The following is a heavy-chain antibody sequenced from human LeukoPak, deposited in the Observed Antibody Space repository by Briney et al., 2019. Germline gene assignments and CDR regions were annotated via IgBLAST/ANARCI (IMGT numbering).Heavy chain of an antibody. CDR1: GYTFTSYA. Sequence: GASVKVSCKASGYTFTSYAMHWVRQAPGQRLEWMGWINAGNDNTKYSQKFQGRVTMTRDTSTSTVYMELSSLRSEDTAVYYCARGGYSGSIDSWGQGTLVSVSS. V-gene: IGHV1-3*01. CDR3: ARGGYSGSIDS. J-gene: IGHJ4*02. D-gene: IGHD5-12*01. CDR2: INAGNDNT.